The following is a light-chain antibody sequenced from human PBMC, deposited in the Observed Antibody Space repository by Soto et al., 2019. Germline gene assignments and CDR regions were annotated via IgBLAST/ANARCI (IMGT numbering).Light chain of an antibody. Sequence: DIQMTPSPSTLSASVGDRVTITCRVSQSINRWLAWYQQKPGKAPKLLIYKASSLQTGVPSRFSGSGSGTDFTLTISSLQPDDVATYYCQQYKSFSEVTFGGGTKVEI. CDR2: KAS. V-gene: IGKV1-5*03. J-gene: IGKJ4*01. CDR1: QSINRW. CDR3: QQYKSFSEVT.